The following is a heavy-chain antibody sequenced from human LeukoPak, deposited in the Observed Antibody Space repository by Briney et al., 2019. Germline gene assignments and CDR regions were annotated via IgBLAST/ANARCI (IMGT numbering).Heavy chain of an antibody. CDR1: GGSISSGDYY. CDR2: INHSRST. D-gene: IGHD3-16*02. V-gene: IGHV4-61*10. Sequence: SETLSLTCTVSGGSISSGDYYWSWIRQPAGKGLEWIGEINHSRSTNYNPSLKSRVTISVDTSKNQFSLKLSSVSAADTAVYYCARYDVWGTYRAFDYWGQGTLVTVSS. CDR3: ARYDVWGTYRAFDY. J-gene: IGHJ4*02.